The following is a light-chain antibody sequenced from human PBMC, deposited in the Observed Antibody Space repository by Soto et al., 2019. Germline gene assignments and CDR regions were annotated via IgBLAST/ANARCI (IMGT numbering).Light chain of an antibody. CDR1: TSDIGTYNY. J-gene: IGLJ3*02. CDR2: EVS. CDR3: SSHTSSATLV. Sequence: QSALTQPAYVSXXPGQSITISCSGATSDIGTYNYVSWYQHHQGKVPKGIIYEVSNRPSGVSNRFSGSKSGNTASLTIAGLQAEDEADYYCSSHTSSATLVFGGGTKVTVL. V-gene: IGLV2-14*01.